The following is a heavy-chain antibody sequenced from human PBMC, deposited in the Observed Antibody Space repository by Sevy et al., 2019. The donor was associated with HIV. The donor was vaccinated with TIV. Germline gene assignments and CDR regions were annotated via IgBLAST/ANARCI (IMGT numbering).Heavy chain of an antibody. J-gene: IGHJ3*02. Sequence: SETLSFTCAVYGGSFSGYYWNWIRQPPGKGLEWIGEINHGGSTNYNPSLKSRVTISVDTSKNQFSLKLTSMTAADTALYYCARHCSSISCSHVFDIWGQRTMVTVSS. CDR1: GGSFSGYY. CDR2: INHGGST. CDR3: ARHCSSISCSHVFDI. V-gene: IGHV4-34*01. D-gene: IGHD2-2*01.